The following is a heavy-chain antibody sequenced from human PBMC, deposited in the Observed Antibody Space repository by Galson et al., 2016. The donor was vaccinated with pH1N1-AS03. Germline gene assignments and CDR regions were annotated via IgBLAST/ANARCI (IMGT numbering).Heavy chain of an antibody. CDR1: GFTFSTNA. D-gene: IGHD5-18*01. CDR3: VKNRGYTYGYPNFDY. Sequence: SLRLSCAASGFTFSTNAMHWVRQAPGKGLEYVSAISGNGNNTYYTDSVKGRFTISRDNSKNTLYLQMSSLTAEDTAIYYCVKNRGYTYGYPNFDYWGQGILVTVSS. J-gene: IGHJ4*02. V-gene: IGHV3-64D*06. CDR2: ISGNGNNT.